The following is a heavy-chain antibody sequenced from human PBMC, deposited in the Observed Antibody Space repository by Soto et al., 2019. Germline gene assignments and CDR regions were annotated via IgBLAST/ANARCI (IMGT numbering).Heavy chain of an antibody. J-gene: IGHJ4*02. CDR3: ARGEAYSNYQAR. D-gene: IGHD4-4*01. V-gene: IGHV4-59*12. Sequence: PSETLSLTCTVSGGLISTYYWSWIRQPPGKGLEYIGDIYYSGSTNYNPSLKSRVTMSLDTSNYQLSLRLTSVTAADTAVYYCARGEAYSNYQARWGQGTLVTVSS. CDR1: GGLISTYY. CDR2: IYYSGST.